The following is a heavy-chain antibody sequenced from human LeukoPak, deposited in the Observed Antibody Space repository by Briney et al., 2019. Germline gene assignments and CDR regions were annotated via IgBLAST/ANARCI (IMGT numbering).Heavy chain of an antibody. CDR3: AKETRTVGSGWTPFDY. Sequence: ASVKVSCKASGYTFTSYYMHWVRQAPGQGFEWMGIINPSGGSTSYAQKFQGRVTMTRDTSTSTVYMELSSLRSEDTAVYYCAKETRTVGSGWTPFDYWGQGTLVTVSS. V-gene: IGHV1-46*01. CDR1: GYTFTSYY. D-gene: IGHD6-19*01. CDR2: INPSGGST. J-gene: IGHJ4*02.